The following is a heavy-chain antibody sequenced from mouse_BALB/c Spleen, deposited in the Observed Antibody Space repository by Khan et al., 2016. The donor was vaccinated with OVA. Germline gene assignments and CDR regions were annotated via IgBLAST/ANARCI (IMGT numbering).Heavy chain of an antibody. CDR2: IWSGGTT. D-gene: IGHD2-13*01. Sequence: VQLQESGPGLVQPSQSLSITCTVSGFSLTSYGVHWVRQSPGKGLEWLGVIWSGGTTDYNAAFISRLSISKDNSKSQVFFKMNSLQANDTAIYYCARNGDYGHWYFDVWGAGTTVTVSS. CDR3: ARNGDYGHWYFDV. J-gene: IGHJ1*01. CDR1: GFSLTSYG. V-gene: IGHV2-2*02.